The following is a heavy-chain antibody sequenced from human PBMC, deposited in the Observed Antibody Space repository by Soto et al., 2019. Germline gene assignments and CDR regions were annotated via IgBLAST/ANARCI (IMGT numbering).Heavy chain of an antibody. J-gene: IGHJ6*02. D-gene: IGHD3-22*01. Sequence: AGGSLRLSCTPSGFIFSDYSMNWVRQAPGKGLEWISYITTTSSTMYYADSVKGRFTISRDNAKNSLYLQMNSLRDEDTAVYYCARDSSGRQYYGMDVWRQGTTVTVPS. CDR2: ITTTSSTM. V-gene: IGHV3-48*02. CDR3: ARDSSGRQYYGMDV. CDR1: GFIFSDYS.